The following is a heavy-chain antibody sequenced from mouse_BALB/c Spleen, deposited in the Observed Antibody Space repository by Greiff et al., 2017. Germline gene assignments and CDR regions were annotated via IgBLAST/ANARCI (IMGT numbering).Heavy chain of an antibody. V-gene: IGHV3-2*02. CDR3: ARAGSSYVMDY. D-gene: IGHD1-1*01. J-gene: IGHJ4*01. Sequence: EVQLQQSGPGLVKPSQSLSLTCTVTGYSITSDYAWNWIRQFPGNKLELMGYISYSGSTSYNPSLKSRISITRDTSKNQFFLQLNSVTTEDTATYDCARAGSSYVMDYWGQGTSVTVSS. CDR1: GYSITSDYA. CDR2: ISYSGST.